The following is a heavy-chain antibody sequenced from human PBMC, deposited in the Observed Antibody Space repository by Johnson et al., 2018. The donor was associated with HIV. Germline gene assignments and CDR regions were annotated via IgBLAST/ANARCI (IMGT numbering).Heavy chain of an antibody. CDR3: ARDQGLGGTYSYAFDI. J-gene: IGHJ3*02. CDR1: GFTVSSNY. V-gene: IGHV3-66*02. CDR2: IYSGGST. D-gene: IGHD1-26*01. Sequence: VQLLESGGGLVQPGGSLRLSCAASGFTVSSNYMSWVRQAPGKGLEWVSVIYSGGSTYYADSVKGRFTISRDNSKNSLYLQMNSMRTEDTALYYCARDQGLGGTYSYAFDIWGQGTVVTVSS.